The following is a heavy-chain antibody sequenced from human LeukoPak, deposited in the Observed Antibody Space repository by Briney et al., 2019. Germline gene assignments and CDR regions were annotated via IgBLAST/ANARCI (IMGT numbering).Heavy chain of an antibody. J-gene: IGHJ4*02. V-gene: IGHV1-69*06. Sequence: SVKVSCKASGGTFSSYAISWERQAPGQGLEWMGGIIPIFGTANYAQKFQGRVTITADKSTSTAYMELSSLRSEDTAVYYCARNPAVGSFDYWGQGTLVTVSS. CDR3: ARNPAVGSFDY. CDR2: IIPIFGTA. CDR1: GGTFSSYA. D-gene: IGHD2-15*01.